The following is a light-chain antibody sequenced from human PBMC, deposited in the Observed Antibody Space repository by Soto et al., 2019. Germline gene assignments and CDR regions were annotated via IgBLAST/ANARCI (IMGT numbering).Light chain of an antibody. J-gene: IGKJ2*01. CDR1: QNITNN. V-gene: IGKV1-12*01. CDR3: KQANRFPYT. Sequence: DIQMTQSPSSLSASIGDRVTITCQASQNITNNLSWYQQKPGKAPKLLIYAASSLQSGVQSRFSATKSGAEFTLTISSLQPEDFATYYCKQANRFPYTVGQGTKVDI. CDR2: AAS.